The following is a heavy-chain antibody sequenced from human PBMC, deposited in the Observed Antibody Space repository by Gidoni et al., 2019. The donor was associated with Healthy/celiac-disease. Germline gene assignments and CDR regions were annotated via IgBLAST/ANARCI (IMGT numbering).Heavy chain of an antibody. D-gene: IGHD1-1*01. Sequence: EVQLVESGGGLVQPGGSLRLSCAASGFTFSSYWMSWVRQAPGKGLEWVANIKQDGSEKYYVDSVKGRFTISRDNAKNSLYLQMNSLRAEDTAVYYCARGGTSLQLLNSVYYGMDVWGQGTTVTVSS. CDR2: IKQDGSEK. CDR3: ARGGTSLQLLNSVYYGMDV. V-gene: IGHV3-7*04. CDR1: GFTFSSYW. J-gene: IGHJ6*02.